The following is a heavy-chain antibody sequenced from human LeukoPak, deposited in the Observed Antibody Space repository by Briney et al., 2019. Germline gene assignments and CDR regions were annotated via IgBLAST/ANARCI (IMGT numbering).Heavy chain of an antibody. Sequence: ASVKVSCKASGYTFTGYYMHWVRQAPGQGLEWMGRINPNSGGTNYAQKVQGRVTMTRETAISTAYMELGRLRSDDTAVYYCARPYSSGSYWYFDLWGRGTLVTVSS. J-gene: IGHJ2*01. D-gene: IGHD6-19*01. V-gene: IGHV1-2*06. CDR2: INPNSGGT. CDR1: GYTFTGYY. CDR3: ARPYSSGSYWYFDL.